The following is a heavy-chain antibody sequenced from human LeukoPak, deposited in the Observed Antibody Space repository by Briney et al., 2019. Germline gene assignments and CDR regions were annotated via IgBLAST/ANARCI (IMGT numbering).Heavy chain of an antibody. D-gene: IGHD1-26*01. J-gene: IGHJ4*02. CDR1: GSTFSSYS. CDR3: ARVGWELRPFDY. CDR2: TSSSSSYI. Sequence: GGSLRLSCAASGSTFSSYSMNWVRQAPGKGLEWVSSTSSSSSYIYYADSVKGRFTISRDNAKNSLYLQMNSLRAEDTAVYYCARVGWELRPFDYWGQGTLVTVSS. V-gene: IGHV3-21*01.